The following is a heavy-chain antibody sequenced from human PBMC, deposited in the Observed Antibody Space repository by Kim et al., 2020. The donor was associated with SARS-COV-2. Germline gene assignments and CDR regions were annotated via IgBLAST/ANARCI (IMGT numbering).Heavy chain of an antibody. D-gene: IGHD1-26*01. Sequence: GGSLRLSCAASGFTFISYEMNWVRQAPGQGLEWVSYISRSGSTIFYADSVKGRFTISRDNAKNSLYLQMKSLRAEDTAVYYCARVQGSSGTGDWFDPWGQGTLVTVSS. CDR3: ARVQGSSGTGDWFDP. V-gene: IGHV3-48*03. CDR1: GFTFISYE. J-gene: IGHJ5*02. CDR2: ISRSGSTI.